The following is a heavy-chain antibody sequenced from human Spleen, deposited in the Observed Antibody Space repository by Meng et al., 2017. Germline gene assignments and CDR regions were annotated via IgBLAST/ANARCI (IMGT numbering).Heavy chain of an antibody. D-gene: IGHD2-8*01. V-gene: IGHV3-9*01. CDR1: GLTFDDYA. J-gene: IGHJ6*02. CDR3: ASLYCTNGVCHENNYYGMDV. Sequence: GGSLRLSCAASGLTFDDYAMHWVRQAPGKGLEWVSGIGWNSNSKGYADSVKGRFTISRDNSKNTLYLQMNSLRAEDTAVYYCASLYCTNGVCHENNYYGMDVWGQGTTVTVSS. CDR2: IGWNSNSK.